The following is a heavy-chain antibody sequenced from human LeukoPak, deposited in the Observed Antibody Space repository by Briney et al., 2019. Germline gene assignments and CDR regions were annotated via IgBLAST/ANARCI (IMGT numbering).Heavy chain of an antibody. Sequence: PSETLSLTCTVSGGSITSGSYYWHWIRQPAGKGLEWIGRIYTSGITNYNPSLKSRVTISVDTSKNQFSLKLSSVTAADTAVYYCARRGDSWGQGILVTVSS. CDR2: IYTSGIT. V-gene: IGHV4-61*02. CDR1: GGSITSGSYY. CDR3: ARRGDS. J-gene: IGHJ4*02.